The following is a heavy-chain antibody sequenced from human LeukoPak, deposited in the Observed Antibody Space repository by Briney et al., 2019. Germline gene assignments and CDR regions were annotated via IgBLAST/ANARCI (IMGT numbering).Heavy chain of an antibody. CDR2: IYYSGST. Sequence: SETLSLTCTVSGGSISSGGYYWSWIRQPPGKGLEWIGYIYYSGSTNYNPSLKSRVTISVDTSKNQFSLKLSSVTAADTAVYYCARLDYYDSSGYYYYNYYYYMDVWGKWTTVTVSS. CDR1: GGSISSGGYY. V-gene: IGHV4-61*08. D-gene: IGHD3-22*01. J-gene: IGHJ6*03. CDR3: ARLDYYDSSGYYYYNYYYYMDV.